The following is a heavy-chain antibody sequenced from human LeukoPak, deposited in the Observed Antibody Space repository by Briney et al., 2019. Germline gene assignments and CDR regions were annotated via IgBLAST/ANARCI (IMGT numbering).Heavy chain of an antibody. CDR2: IKQDGSEK. CDR3: ARDQEVKIVGAPPGY. V-gene: IGHV3-7*01. CDR1: GFTFSTYW. D-gene: IGHD1-26*01. J-gene: IGHJ4*02. Sequence: GGSLSLSCAASGFTFSTYWMSWARQAPGKGLEWVANIKQDGSEKYYMDSVKGRFTISRDNAKNSLYLQMNSLRAEDTAVYYCARDQEVKIVGAPPGYWGQGTLVTVSS.